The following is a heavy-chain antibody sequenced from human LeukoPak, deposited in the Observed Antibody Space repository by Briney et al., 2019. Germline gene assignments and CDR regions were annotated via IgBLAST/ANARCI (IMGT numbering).Heavy chain of an antibody. CDR1: GFNFSDSR. CDR2: VNRDGTEK. J-gene: IGHJ4*02. Sequence: PGGSLRLSCVTSGFNFSDSRMTWVRQALGKGLQWVANVNRDGTEKHFLDSVEGRFTISRDNAKKSLYLQMSSLRPQDTAVYFCVRGDWYFESWGQGTLVTVSS. D-gene: IGHD2-21*01. CDR3: VRGDWYFES. V-gene: IGHV3-7*04.